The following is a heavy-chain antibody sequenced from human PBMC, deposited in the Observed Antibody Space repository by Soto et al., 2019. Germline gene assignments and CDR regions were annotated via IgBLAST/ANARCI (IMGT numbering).Heavy chain of an antibody. V-gene: IGHV4-30-2*01. J-gene: IGHJ4*02. CDR2: IYHSGST. CDR3: ARGGSGYHFDY. Sequence: LSLTSAFSGGSIRSGGYSWSWLRQPPGKGLEWIGYIYHSGSTYYNPSLKSRVTISVDRSKNQFSLKLSSVTAADTAVYYCARGGSGYHFDYWGQGTLVTVSS. D-gene: IGHD5-12*01. CDR1: GGSIRSGGYS.